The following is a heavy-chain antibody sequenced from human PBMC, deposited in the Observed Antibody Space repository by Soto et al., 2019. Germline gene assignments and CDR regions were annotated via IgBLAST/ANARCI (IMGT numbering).Heavy chain of an antibody. Sequence: GGSLRLSCAASGFTFTDYWMHWVRQGPGKGLVWVSRIYSDGTTSYADSVRGRVTISRDNAKSTVYLQMNSLRDEDTAVYYCVRGNSGYGNFDYWGQGT. V-gene: IGHV3-74*01. D-gene: IGHD5-12*01. CDR3: VRGNSGYGNFDY. J-gene: IGHJ4*02. CDR2: IYSDGTT. CDR1: GFTFTDYW.